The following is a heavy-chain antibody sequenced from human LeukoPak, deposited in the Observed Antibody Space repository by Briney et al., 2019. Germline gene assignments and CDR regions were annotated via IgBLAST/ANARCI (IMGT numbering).Heavy chain of an antibody. CDR1: VFTLSIDG. Sequence: GGGLRLSCAASVFTLSIDGMHCVPHAPRRGLECGVFIRYDVSNKYYTDSLKSGFTISRDNSKNTLYLQMNRLRAEDKDVYDCAKRKLRIAAAGSDSGAFDYWGQGTLVTVSS. CDR3: AKRKLRIAAAGSDSGAFDY. D-gene: IGHD6-25*01. V-gene: IGHV3-30*02. J-gene: IGHJ4*02. CDR2: IRYDVSNK.